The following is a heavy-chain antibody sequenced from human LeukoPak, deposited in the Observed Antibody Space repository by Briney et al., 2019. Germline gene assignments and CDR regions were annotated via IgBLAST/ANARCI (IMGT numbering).Heavy chain of an antibody. CDR3: ARPVDRQLGVDY. V-gene: IGHV5-51*01. CDR2: FYPGDSDN. Sequence: SLQISCKGSRYPFTSYWIRGARQLPGKGLECMGMFYPGDSDNRHSPSFQGQVTISADKYISTVYLQWSSLKASDTAMYYCARPVDRQLGVDYWGQGTLVTVSS. D-gene: IGHD7-27*01. J-gene: IGHJ4*02. CDR1: RYPFTSYW.